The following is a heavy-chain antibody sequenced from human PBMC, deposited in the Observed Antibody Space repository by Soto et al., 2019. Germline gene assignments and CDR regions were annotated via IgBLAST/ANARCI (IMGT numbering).Heavy chain of an antibody. D-gene: IGHD5-18*01. CDR2: ISSSGSTI. CDR1: GFTFSDYY. Sequence: GGSLRLSCAAAGFTFSDYYMSWIRQAPGKGLEWVSYISSSGSTIYYADSVKGRFTISRDNAKNSLYLQMDSLRAEDTAVYYCATTAYSYGYRPFDYWGQGTLVTVSS. J-gene: IGHJ4*02. CDR3: ATTAYSYGYRPFDY. V-gene: IGHV3-11*01.